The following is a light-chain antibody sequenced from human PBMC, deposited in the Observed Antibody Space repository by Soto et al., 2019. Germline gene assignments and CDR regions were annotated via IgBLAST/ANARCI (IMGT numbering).Light chain of an antibody. J-gene: IGLJ1*01. V-gene: IGLV2-14*03. CDR2: DVN. CDR1: SSDVGGYNY. CDR3: CSYTRSTTYV. Sequence: QSVLTQPASVSGSPGQSITISCTGTSSDVGGYNYVSWYQQHPGKAPKLMIFDVNNRPSGISSRFSGSKSGNTASLTISGLQAEDEADYYCCSYTRSTTYVFGTGTKATVL.